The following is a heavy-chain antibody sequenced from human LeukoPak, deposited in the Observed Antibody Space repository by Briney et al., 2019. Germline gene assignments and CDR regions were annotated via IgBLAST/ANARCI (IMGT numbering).Heavy chain of an antibody. CDR2: ISSSSSYI. V-gene: IGHV3-21*01. Sequence: GGSLRLSCAPSGFTFSSYSMNWVRQAPGKGLEWVSSISSSSSYIYYADSVKGRFTISRDNAKNSLYLQMNSLRAEDTAVYYCASRMAAAGGGLSRTFDYWGQGTLVTVSS. CDR1: GFTFSSYS. D-gene: IGHD6-13*01. J-gene: IGHJ4*02. CDR3: ASRMAAAGGGLSRTFDY.